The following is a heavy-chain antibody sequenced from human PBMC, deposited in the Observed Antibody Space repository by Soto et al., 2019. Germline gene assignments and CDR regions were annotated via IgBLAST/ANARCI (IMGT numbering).Heavy chain of an antibody. V-gene: IGHV4-39*01. J-gene: IGHJ4*02. CDR3: ARHTLPNYDSSGYTIDY. CDR1: GGSISSSSYY. Sequence: SETLSLTCTVSGGSISSSSYYWGWIRQPPGKGLEWIGSIYYSGSTYYNPSLKSRVTISVDTSKNQFSLKLSSVTAADTAVYYCARHTLPNYDSSGYTIDYWGQGTLVTVSS. CDR2: IYYSGST. D-gene: IGHD3-22*01.